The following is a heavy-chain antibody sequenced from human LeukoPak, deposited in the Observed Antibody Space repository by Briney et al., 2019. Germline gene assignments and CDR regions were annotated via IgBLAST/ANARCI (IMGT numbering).Heavy chain of an antibody. V-gene: IGHV3-43*02. CDR2: ISGDGGST. D-gene: IGHD3-10*01. CDR1: GFTFDDYA. J-gene: IGHJ6*02. Sequence: GGSLRLSCAASGFTFDDYAMHWVRQAPGKGLEWVSLISGDGGSTYYADSVKGRFTIYRDNSKNSLYLQMNSLRTEDTALYYCAKDVLNYYYGSGSYYGAGLMDVWGQGTTVTVSS. CDR3: AKDVLNYYYGSGSYYGAGLMDV.